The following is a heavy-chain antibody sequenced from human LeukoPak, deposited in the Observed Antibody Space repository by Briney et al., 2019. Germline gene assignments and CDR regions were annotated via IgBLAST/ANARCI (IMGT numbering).Heavy chain of an antibody. CDR2: IKQDGSEK. V-gene: IGHV3-7*03. D-gene: IGHD3-16*01. J-gene: IGHJ4*02. CDR1: GFTFSAYW. Sequence: GGSLRLSCTASGFTFSAYWMSWVRQAPGKGLEWVASIKQDGSEKYCVDSVKGRFTISRDNAKKSLYLQMNTLRAEDTAIYYCARDGGPFDSWGQGTLVTVSS. CDR3: ARDGGPFDS.